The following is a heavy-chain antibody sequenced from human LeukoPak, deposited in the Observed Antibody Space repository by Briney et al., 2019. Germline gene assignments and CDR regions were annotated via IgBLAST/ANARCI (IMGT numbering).Heavy chain of an antibody. CDR1: GFTFSSYE. CDR3: ARTHGSGSFYHYYMDV. Sequence: GSLRLSCAASGFTFSSYEMNWVRQAPGKGLHWVSYISSSGSTIYYADSVRGRFTISRDNAKNSLYLQMNSLRAEDTAVYYCARTHGSGSFYHYYMDVWGKGTTVTISS. J-gene: IGHJ6*03. V-gene: IGHV3-48*03. CDR2: ISSSGSTI. D-gene: IGHD3-10*01.